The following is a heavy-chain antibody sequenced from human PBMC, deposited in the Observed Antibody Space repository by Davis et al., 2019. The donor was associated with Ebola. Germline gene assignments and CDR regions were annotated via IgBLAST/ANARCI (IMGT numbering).Heavy chain of an antibody. CDR3: VNRYSSGWVPHYYYYGMDV. D-gene: IGHD6-19*01. V-gene: IGHV3-64D*08. J-gene: IGHJ6*02. Sequence: GGSLRLSCAASGFTFSSYWMSWVRQAPGKGLEYVSAISSNGGSTYYADSVKGRFTISRDNSKNTLYLQMSSLRAEDTAVYYCVNRYSSGWVPHYYYYGMDVWGQGTTVTVSS. CDR2: ISSNGGST. CDR1: GFTFSSYW.